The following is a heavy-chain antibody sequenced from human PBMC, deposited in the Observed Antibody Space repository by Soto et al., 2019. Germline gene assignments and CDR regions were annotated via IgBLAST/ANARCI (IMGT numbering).Heavy chain of an antibody. J-gene: IGHJ4*02. V-gene: IGHV4-30-4*01. D-gene: IGHD3-16*01. Sequence: SETLSLTCSVSGDSISNLDYFWAWIRQPPGQALEYIGYIYKSATTYYNPSFESRVAISVDTSKNQFSLKLSSVTAADTAVYYCARNHDYLWYFDYWGQGTLVTVSS. CDR2: IYKSATT. CDR1: GDSISNLDYF. CDR3: ARNHDYLWYFDY.